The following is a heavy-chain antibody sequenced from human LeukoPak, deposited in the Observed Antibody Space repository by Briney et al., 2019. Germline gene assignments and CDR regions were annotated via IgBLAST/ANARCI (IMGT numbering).Heavy chain of an antibody. V-gene: IGHV3-43*02. CDR1: GFTFDDYA. J-gene: IGHJ3*01. CDR2: ISGDGGST. CDR3: ARGDFDDYGDYVDAFEF. Sequence: QPGGSLRLSCAASGFTFDDYAMHWVRQAPGKGLEWVSLISGDGGSTYYADSVKGRFTISRDNSKNSLYLQMNSLRAEDTALYYCARGDFDDYGDYVDAFEFWGQGTMVTVSA. D-gene: IGHD4-17*01.